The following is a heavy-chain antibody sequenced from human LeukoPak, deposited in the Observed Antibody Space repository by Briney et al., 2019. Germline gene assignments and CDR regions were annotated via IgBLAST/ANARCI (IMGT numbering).Heavy chain of an antibody. CDR2: ISSSSSYI. J-gene: IGHJ4*02. Sequence: GGSLRLSCAASGSTFSSYSMNWVRQAPGKGLEWVSSISSSSSYIYYADSVKGRFTISRDNSKNTLYLQMNSLRAEDTAVYYCAKDGGYSSGWYYFDYWGQGTLVTVSS. D-gene: IGHD6-19*01. CDR3: AKDGGYSSGWYYFDY. CDR1: GSTFSSYS. V-gene: IGHV3-21*01.